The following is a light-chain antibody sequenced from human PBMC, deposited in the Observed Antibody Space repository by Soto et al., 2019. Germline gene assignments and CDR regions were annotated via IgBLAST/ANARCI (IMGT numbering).Light chain of an antibody. CDR1: QSISSW. CDR3: QQYHRYPLT. Sequence: DIQMTQSPSTLSASVGDRVTITCRPSQSISSWLAWYQQKPGKAPKLLLYKASSLESGVPSRFSGSGSGTEFTLTISSLQPDDFATYYCQQYHRYPLTFGGGTKVESK. CDR2: KAS. J-gene: IGKJ4*01. V-gene: IGKV1-5*03.